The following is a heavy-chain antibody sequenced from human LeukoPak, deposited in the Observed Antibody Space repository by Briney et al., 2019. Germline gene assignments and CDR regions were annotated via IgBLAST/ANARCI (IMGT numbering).Heavy chain of an antibody. CDR1: GGSFSGYY. J-gene: IGHJ4*02. CDR3: ARSAESSSWVEFDY. V-gene: IGHV4-34*01. Sequence: SETLSLTCAVYGGSFSGYYWSWIRQPPGKGLEWIGEINHSGSTNYNPSLKSRVTISVDTSKNQFSLKLSSVTAADTAVYYCARSAESSSWVEFDYWGPGTLVTVSS. CDR2: INHSGST. D-gene: IGHD6-13*01.